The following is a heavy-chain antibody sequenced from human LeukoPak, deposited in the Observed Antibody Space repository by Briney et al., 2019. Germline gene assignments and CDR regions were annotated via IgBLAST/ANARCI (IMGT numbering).Heavy chain of an antibody. D-gene: IGHD3-10*01. CDR2: INEDGSEK. V-gene: IGHV3-7*01. J-gene: IGHJ4*02. Sequence: PGGSLRLSCATSGFTFTNYWMSWFRQAPGKGPEWVGNINEDGSEKQYVDSVKGRFSISRDNAKNSLYLQMNSLRAEDTAVYYCARGQLWFGERVPDYWGQGTLVTVSS. CDR3: ARGQLWFGERVPDY. CDR1: GFTFTNYW.